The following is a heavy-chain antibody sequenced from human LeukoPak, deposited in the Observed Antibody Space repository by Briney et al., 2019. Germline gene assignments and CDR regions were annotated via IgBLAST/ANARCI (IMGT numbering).Heavy chain of an antibody. D-gene: IGHD1-1*01. CDR1: GFTFSSYW. Sequence: GGSLRLSCAASGFTFSSYWMHWVRQAPGKGLVWVSRISSDGSSTSYADPVKGRFTISRDNAKNTLYLQMNSLGAEDTAVYYCARALPPSVNTPWKWGQGTQVTVSS. CDR2: ISSDGSST. V-gene: IGHV3-74*01. J-gene: IGHJ4*02. CDR3: ARALPPSVNTPWK.